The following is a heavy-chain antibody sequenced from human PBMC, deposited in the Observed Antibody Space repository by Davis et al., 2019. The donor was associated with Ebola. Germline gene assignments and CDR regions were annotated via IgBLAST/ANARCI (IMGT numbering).Heavy chain of an antibody. D-gene: IGHD3-3*01. Sequence: PGGSLRLSCAATGFTFSSYWMSWVRQAPGKGLEWVANIKQDGSEKYYVDSVKGRFTISRDNSKNTLYLQMNSLRAEDTAVYYCAKVLTEMYYDFWSGPNWFDPWGQGTLVTVSS. J-gene: IGHJ5*02. CDR3: AKVLTEMYYDFWSGPNWFDP. CDR1: GFTFSSYW. CDR2: IKQDGSEK. V-gene: IGHV3-7*03.